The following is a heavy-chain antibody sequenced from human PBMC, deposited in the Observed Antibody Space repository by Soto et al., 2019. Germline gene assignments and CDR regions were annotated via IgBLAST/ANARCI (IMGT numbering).Heavy chain of an antibody. Sequence: GGSLRLSCAASGFTFSSYGMHWVRQAPGKGLEWVAVISYDGSNKYYADSVKGRFTISGDNSKNTLYLQMNSLRAEDTAVYYCAKKDSSGSHAGYWGQGTLVTVSS. J-gene: IGHJ4*02. CDR1: GFTFSSYG. CDR3: AKKDSSGSHAGY. V-gene: IGHV3-30*18. CDR2: ISYDGSNK. D-gene: IGHD3-22*01.